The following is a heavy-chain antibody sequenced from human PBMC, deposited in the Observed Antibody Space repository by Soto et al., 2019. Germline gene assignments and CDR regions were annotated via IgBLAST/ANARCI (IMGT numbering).Heavy chain of an antibody. CDR1: GFMFSSYA. D-gene: IGHD3-22*01. CDR3: AKLTYPSDSTGYYYERVSGWIDS. CDR2: ISASGGTA. J-gene: IGHJ5*01. V-gene: IGHV3-23*01. Sequence: GGSLRLSCAASGFMFSSYAMSWVRQAPGKGLEWVSSISASGGTANLADSVEGRCTISGDNSKSTLYLQMNSLRAEDTAVYYCAKLTYPSDSTGYYYERVSGWIDSWGQGTLVTVSS.